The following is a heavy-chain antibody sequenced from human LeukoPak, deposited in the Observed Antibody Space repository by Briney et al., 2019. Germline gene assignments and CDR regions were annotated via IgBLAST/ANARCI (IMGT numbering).Heavy chain of an antibody. Sequence: GGSLRLSCAASGFTFSSYAMSWVRQAPGKGLEWVSATSGSGGSTYYADSVKGRFTISRDNSKNTLYLQMNSLRAEDTAVYYCAMQNYYDSSGYYLSISRFDYWGQGTLVTVSS. V-gene: IGHV3-23*01. CDR2: TSGSGGST. D-gene: IGHD3-22*01. J-gene: IGHJ4*02. CDR1: GFTFSSYA. CDR3: AMQNYYDSSGYYLSISRFDY.